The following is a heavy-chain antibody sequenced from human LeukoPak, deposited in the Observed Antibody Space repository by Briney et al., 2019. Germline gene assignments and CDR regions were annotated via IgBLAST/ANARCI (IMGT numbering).Heavy chain of an antibody. D-gene: IGHD3-3*01. CDR2: IYYSGNT. CDR3: ATLQGRDFWSGKYFQH. CDR1: GGSISSSSYY. V-gene: IGHV4-39*07. J-gene: IGHJ1*01. Sequence: SGTLSLTCTVSGGSISSSSYYWGWIRQPPGKGLEWIGNIYYSGNTYYNPSLKSRVTISVDTSKNQFSLKLSSVTAADTAVYYCATLQGRDFWSGKYFQHWGQGTLVTVSS.